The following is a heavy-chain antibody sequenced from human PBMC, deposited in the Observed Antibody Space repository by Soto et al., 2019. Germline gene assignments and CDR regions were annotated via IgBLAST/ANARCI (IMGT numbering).Heavy chain of an antibody. CDR3: ARDWDRYGDGRYFDL. Sequence: QVQLQESGPGLVKPSQTLSLTCTVSGGSISSGGYYWSWIRQHPGKGLEWIGYIYYSGSTYYNPSRTIRVSTSGHTSKHQCALKLSSVTAADTDVDCCARDWDRYGDGRYFDLWGRGTRVTVSS. V-gene: IGHV4-31*03. CDR2: IYYSGST. CDR1: GGSISSGGYY. J-gene: IGHJ2*01. D-gene: IGHD4-17*01.